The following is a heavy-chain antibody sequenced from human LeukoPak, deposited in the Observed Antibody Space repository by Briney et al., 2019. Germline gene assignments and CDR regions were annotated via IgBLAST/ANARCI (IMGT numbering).Heavy chain of an antibody. J-gene: IGHJ4*02. CDR1: GGSFSGYY. CDR3: ARRADDSRPFDY. Sequence: SETLSLTCAVYGGSFSGYYWSWIRQPPGKGLEWIGYIYYSGSTNYNPSLKSRVTISVDTSKNQFSLKLSSVTAADTAVYYCARRADDSRPFDYWGQGTLVTVSS. V-gene: IGHV4-59*01. CDR2: IYYSGST. D-gene: IGHD3-22*01.